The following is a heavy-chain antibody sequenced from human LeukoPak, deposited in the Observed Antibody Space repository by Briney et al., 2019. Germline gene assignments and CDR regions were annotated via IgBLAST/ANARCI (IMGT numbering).Heavy chain of an antibody. V-gene: IGHV3-30-3*01. CDR2: TSHNEYNK. J-gene: IGHJ4*02. CDR1: GFTFSNYA. D-gene: IGHD6-19*01. Sequence: GRSLRLSCAASGFTFSNYATHWVRQAPGKGLEWVAATSHNEYNKYYADSVNGRFTISRDNSKNTLYLEVNSLRADDTAVYYCARGPGLAMGKGYFDYCGQGTLVTVSS. CDR3: ARGPGLAMGKGYFDY.